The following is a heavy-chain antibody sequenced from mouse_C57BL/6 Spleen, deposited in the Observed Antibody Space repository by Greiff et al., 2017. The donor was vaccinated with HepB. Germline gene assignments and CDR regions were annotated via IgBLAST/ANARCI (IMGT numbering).Heavy chain of an antibody. CDR3: ARGIYYYGTWYFDV. V-gene: IGHV1-59*01. J-gene: IGHJ1*03. CDR1: GYTFTSYW. D-gene: IGHD1-1*01. Sequence: QLQQPGAELVRPGTSVKLSCKASGYTFTSYWMHWVKQRPGQGLEWIGVIDPSDSYTNYNQKFKGKATLTVDTSSSTAYMQLSSLTSEDSAVYYCARGIYYYGTWYFDVWGTGTTVTVSS. CDR2: IDPSDSYT.